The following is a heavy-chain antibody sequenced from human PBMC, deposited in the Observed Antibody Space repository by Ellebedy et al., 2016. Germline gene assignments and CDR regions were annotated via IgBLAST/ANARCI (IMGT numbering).Heavy chain of an antibody. Sequence: SETLSLTCIVSGGSIRSYYWHWIRQPPGKGLEWIGSIHHDGRTYYNPSLKSRVTFSVDASKNQYPLRLRSVTAADTAVYYCATSLAYLAEGLYWGQGILVTVSS. V-gene: IGHV4-59*04. CDR3: ATSLAYLAEGLY. CDR1: GGSIRSYY. J-gene: IGHJ4*02. CDR2: IHHDGRT. D-gene: IGHD3-3*02.